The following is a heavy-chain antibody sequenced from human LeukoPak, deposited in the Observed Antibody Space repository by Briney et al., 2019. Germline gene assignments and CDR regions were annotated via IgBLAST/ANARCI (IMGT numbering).Heavy chain of an antibody. CDR3: AKDGHLMYYYDSSGYYYFDY. CDR1: GFTFSSYS. Sequence: PGGSLRLSCAASGFTFSSYSMNWVRQAPGKGLEWVSAISGSGGSTYYADSVKGRFTISRDNSKNTLYLQMNSLRAEDTAVYYCAKDGHLMYYYDSSGYYYFDYWGQGTLVTVSS. J-gene: IGHJ4*02. D-gene: IGHD3-22*01. V-gene: IGHV3-23*01. CDR2: ISGSGGST.